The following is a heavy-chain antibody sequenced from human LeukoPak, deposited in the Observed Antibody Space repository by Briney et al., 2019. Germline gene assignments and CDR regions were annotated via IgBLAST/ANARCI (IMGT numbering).Heavy chain of an antibody. CDR3: ARGHLAAPGDLGPNRDY. CDR2: INHSGST. D-gene: IGHD6-13*01. Sequence: PSDTLSLTCAVYGGSFSGYYWSWIRQPPGKGPEWIGEINHSGSTNYNPSLKSRVTISVDTSKNQFSLKLSSVTAADTAVYYCARGHLAAPGDLGPNRDYWGQGTLVTVSS. V-gene: IGHV4-34*01. CDR1: GGSFSGYY. J-gene: IGHJ4*02.